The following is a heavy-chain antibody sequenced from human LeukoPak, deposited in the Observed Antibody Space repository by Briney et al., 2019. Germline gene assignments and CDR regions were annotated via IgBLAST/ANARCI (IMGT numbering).Heavy chain of an antibody. D-gene: IGHD3-3*01. CDR3: AREGDTIFGAPSGFDY. CDR2: IKQDGRKK. V-gene: IGHV3-7*01. J-gene: IGHJ4*02. CDR1: GFTFISNW. Sequence: GGSLRLSFSAPGFTFISNWWSWVRQAPGKGREGVTNIKQDGRKKYYVASVKGRFTISRDNAKNSLYLQMNGLRAEDTAVYYCAREGDTIFGAPSGFDYWGQGTLVTVSS.